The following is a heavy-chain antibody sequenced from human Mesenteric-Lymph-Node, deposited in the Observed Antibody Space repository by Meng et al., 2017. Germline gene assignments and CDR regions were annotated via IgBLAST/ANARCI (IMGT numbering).Heavy chain of an antibody. CDR1: GYSISSGYY. CDR3: ARADSSSWYPYYYYYGMDV. CDR2: IYHSGST. J-gene: IGHJ6*02. Sequence: SETLSLTCTVSGYSISSGYYWGWIRQPPGKGLEWIGSIYHSGSTYYNPSLKSRVTISVDTSKNQFSLKLSSVTAADTAVYYCARADSSSWYPYYYYYGMDVWGQGTTVTVSS. D-gene: IGHD6-13*01. V-gene: IGHV4-38-2*02.